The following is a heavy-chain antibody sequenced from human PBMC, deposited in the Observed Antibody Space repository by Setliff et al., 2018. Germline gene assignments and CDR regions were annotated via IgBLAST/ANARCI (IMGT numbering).Heavy chain of an antibody. Sequence: ASVKVSCKASGYTFTNYAIHWVRQAPGQRPEWMGWINTGNANTKYSQKFQGRVTITRDESTSTAYMELSSLRSEDTAVYYCARVQQLGTFDYWGQGTLVTVSS. CDR2: INTGNANT. D-gene: IGHD6-13*01. V-gene: IGHV1-3*04. CDR1: GYTFTNYA. CDR3: ARVQQLGTFDY. J-gene: IGHJ4*02.